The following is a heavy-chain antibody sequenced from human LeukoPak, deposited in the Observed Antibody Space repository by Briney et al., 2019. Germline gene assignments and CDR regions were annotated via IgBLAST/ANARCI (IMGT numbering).Heavy chain of an antibody. D-gene: IGHD3-10*01. CDR1: GYTFTTFG. Sequence: GASVKVSCKASGYTFTTFGLSWVRQAPGQGPEWMGWIRVDNNQTNYAQKFQGRVTLTADTSTSTAYMELRSLRSDDTAVYYCARVRYGSGSWYKFDPWGQGTLVTVSS. CDR3: ARVRYGSGSWYKFDP. CDR2: IRVDNNQT. V-gene: IGHV1-18*01. J-gene: IGHJ5*02.